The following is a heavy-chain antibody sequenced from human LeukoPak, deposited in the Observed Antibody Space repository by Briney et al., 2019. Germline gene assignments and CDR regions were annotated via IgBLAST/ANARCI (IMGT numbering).Heavy chain of an antibody. CDR2: ISGSGGST. J-gene: IGHJ4*02. Sequence: GGSLRLSCAASGFTFSSYAMSWVRQAPGKGLEWVSAISGSGGSTYYADSVKGRFTISRDNSKNTLYLQTNSLRAEDTAVYYCAKDPLTAIVVVPAAIRTEDYWGQGTLVTVSS. CDR1: GFTFSSYA. D-gene: IGHD2-2*01. V-gene: IGHV3-23*01. CDR3: AKDPLTAIVVVPAAIRTEDY.